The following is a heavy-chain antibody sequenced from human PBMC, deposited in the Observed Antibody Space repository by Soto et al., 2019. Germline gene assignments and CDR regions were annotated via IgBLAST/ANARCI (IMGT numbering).Heavy chain of an antibody. V-gene: IGHV1-18*01. CDR1: GYTFTNYG. CDR3: AREPMTGYLQFDY. J-gene: IGHJ4*02. D-gene: IGHD3-9*01. Sequence: QVQLVQSGPELKKPGASVKVSCGASGYTFTNYGISWVRQAPGQGLEWMGWINPYNGNTKYSQKIQCRVTMTTDTSTSTAYLDLWSLRSDDTGVYYCAREPMTGYLQFDYWGQGTLVTVSS. CDR2: INPYNGNT.